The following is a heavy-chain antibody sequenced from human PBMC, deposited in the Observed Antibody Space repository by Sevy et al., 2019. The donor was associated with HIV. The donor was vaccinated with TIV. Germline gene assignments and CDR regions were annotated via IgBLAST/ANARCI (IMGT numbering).Heavy chain of an antibody. V-gene: IGHV3-30*02. CDR3: SKVLNYGSGGFPWYFDY. CDR1: GFTFSSYG. Sequence: GGSLRLSCAASGFTFSSYGVHWVRQAPGKGLEWVAFIRYDGSNKYYADSVKGRFTISRDNSKNTLYLQINSLRTGDTAVHYFSKVLNYGSGGFPWYFDYWGQGTPVTV. CDR2: IRYDGSNK. D-gene: IGHD3-10*01. J-gene: IGHJ4*02.